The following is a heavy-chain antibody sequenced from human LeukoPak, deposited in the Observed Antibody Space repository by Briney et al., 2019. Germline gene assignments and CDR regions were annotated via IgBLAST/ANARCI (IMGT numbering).Heavy chain of an antibody. V-gene: IGHV4-34*01. Sequence: PSETLSLTCAVYGGSFSGYYWSWIRQPPGKGLEWIGEINHSGSTNYNPSLKSRVTISVDTSKNQFSLKLSSVTAADTAVYYCARGDKRWLQLPFDYWGQGTLVTVSS. CDR1: GGSFSGYY. CDR3: ARGDKRWLQLPFDY. CDR2: INHSGST. D-gene: IGHD5-24*01. J-gene: IGHJ4*02.